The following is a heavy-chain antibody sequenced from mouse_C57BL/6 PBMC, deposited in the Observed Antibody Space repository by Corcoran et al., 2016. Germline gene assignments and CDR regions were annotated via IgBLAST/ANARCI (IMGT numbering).Heavy chain of an antibody. J-gene: IGHJ3*01. D-gene: IGHD2-2*01. CDR2: IYPRSGNT. CDR3: ARSTMVTPALFAY. Sequence: QVPLQQSGAELARTGASVKLSCKASGYTFTSYGISWVKQRTGQCLEWIGEIYPRSGNTYYNEQFKGKDTLTEYKSSSTAYMELRSLTSEDSAVYFCARSTMVTPALFAYWGQGTLVTVSA. V-gene: IGHV1-81*01. CDR1: GYTFTSYG.